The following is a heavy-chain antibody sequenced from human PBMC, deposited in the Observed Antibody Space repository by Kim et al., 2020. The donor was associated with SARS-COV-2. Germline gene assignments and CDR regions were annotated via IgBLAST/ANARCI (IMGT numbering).Heavy chain of an antibody. CDR1: GFTFTDFY. Sequence: ASVKVSCKASGFTFTDFYIHWVRQAPGQGLEWMGRVDTKNGDTRYVRKYQGRVSMTRDTSTTTAYMELNSLTSDDTAVYYCARGGPAHDFDPWGQGTLVT. CDR3: ARGGPAHDFDP. V-gene: IGHV1-2*02. D-gene: IGHD3-16*01. J-gene: IGHJ5*02. CDR2: VDTKNGDT.